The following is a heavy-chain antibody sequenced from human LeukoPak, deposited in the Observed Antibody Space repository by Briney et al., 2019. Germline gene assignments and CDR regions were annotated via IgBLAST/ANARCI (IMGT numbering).Heavy chain of an antibody. D-gene: IGHD3-22*01. CDR2: IYTSGST. CDR3: ARASYSYDISGWVPFDY. CDR1: GNSLSSGDYY. V-gene: IGHV4-61*02. J-gene: IGHJ4*02. Sequence: SETLSLTCTVSGNSLSSGDYYWSWIRQPAGKGLEWIGRIYTSGSTTYNPSLKSRVTISGDTSENQCSLRLSSVTAADTAVYYCARASYSYDISGWVPFDYWGQGTLVTVSS.